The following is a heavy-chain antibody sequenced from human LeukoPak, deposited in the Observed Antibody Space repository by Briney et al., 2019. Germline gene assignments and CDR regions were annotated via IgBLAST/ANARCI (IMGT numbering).Heavy chain of an antibody. CDR3: ARISGYNFYYYYGTDV. V-gene: IGHV4-34*01. CDR2: INHSGST. J-gene: IGHJ6*02. Sequence: PSETLSLTCAVYGGSFSGYYWSWIRQPPGKGLEWIGEINHSGSTNYNPSLKSRVTISVDTSKNQFSLKLSSVTAADTAVYYCARISGYNFYYYYGTDVWGQGTTVTVSS. CDR1: GGSFSGYY. D-gene: IGHD5-12*01.